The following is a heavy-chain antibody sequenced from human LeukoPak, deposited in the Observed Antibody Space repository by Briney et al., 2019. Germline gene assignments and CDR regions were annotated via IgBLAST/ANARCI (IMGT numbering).Heavy chain of an antibody. CDR3: ARGGYYGSGNAFRSDP. D-gene: IGHD3-10*01. CDR1: GGSISSSSYY. CDR2: IYHSGST. V-gene: IGHV4-39*07. J-gene: IGHJ5*02. Sequence: PSETLSLTCTVSGGSISSSSYYWGCIRQPPGKGLEWIGCIYHSGSTYNNPSIMSRATISVDTTNNQFCLSLRSVTPTRPGICYCARGGYYGSGNAFRSDPWGQGSLVTVSS.